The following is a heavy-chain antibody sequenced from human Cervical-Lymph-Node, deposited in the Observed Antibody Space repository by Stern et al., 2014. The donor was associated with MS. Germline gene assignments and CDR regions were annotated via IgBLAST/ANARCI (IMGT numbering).Heavy chain of an antibody. CDR2: IEPNSGDT. J-gene: IGHJ3*01. CDR3: ARDWGNGLFSDGFDV. CDR1: GYTFTGHY. V-gene: IGHV1-2*06. D-gene: IGHD6-19*01. Sequence: VQLVQSGAEVRNPGASVKVSCKSSGYTFTGHYIHWVRQAPGQGLEWMGRIEPNSGDTNSAPKFQGRVYMTRDTSVSTAYMDLHKLTSDDTAIYYCARDWGNGLFSDGFDVWGQGTKVTVSP.